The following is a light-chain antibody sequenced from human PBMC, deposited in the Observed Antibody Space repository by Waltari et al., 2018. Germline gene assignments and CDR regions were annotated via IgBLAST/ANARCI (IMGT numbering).Light chain of an antibody. V-gene: IGLV2-11*01. CDR2: DVS. Sequence: QSALTQPRSVSGSPGESVTISCTGTGCEGGDDNYVSCYQQRPGQAPKVLIYDVSKRPSGVPDRFYGSKSGNSASLTIFGLQAEDEADYYCCSYAGTWVFGGGTKLTVL. CDR3: CSYAGTWV. J-gene: IGLJ3*02. CDR1: GCEGGDDNY.